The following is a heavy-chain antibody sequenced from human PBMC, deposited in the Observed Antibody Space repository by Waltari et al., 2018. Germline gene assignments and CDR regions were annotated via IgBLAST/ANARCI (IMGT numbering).Heavy chain of an antibody. V-gene: IGHV4-59*11. CDR2: IYYNGAT. Sequence: QVHLQESGPGQVKPSETLSLTCDGSRGSIRSHYWSWPRRPPGKGLEWIVYIYYNGATNYNPSLMSRVTISVNTAKNQFSLKLSSVTAADTAVYYCARDRVVPADEPDYYGLDVWGQGTTVTVSS. CDR3: ARDRVVPADEPDYYGLDV. J-gene: IGHJ6*02. D-gene: IGHD2-2*01. CDR1: RGSIRSHY.